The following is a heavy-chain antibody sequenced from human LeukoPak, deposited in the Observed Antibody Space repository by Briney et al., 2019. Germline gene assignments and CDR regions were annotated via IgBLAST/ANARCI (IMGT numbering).Heavy chain of an antibody. CDR2: IYYGGST. CDR1: GGSISSGGYS. V-gene: IGHV4-30-4*07. Sequence: SETLSLTCAVSGGSISSGGYSWSWIRQPPGKGLEWIGYIYYGGSTYYNPSLKSRVTISVDTSKNQFSLKLSSVTAADTAVYYCARVRYRLAETYIDYWGQGTLVTVSS. D-gene: IGHD3-16*01. CDR3: ARVRYRLAETYIDY. J-gene: IGHJ4*02.